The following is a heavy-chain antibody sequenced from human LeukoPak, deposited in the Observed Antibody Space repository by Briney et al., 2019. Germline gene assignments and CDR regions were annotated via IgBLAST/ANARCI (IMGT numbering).Heavy chain of an antibody. J-gene: IGHJ3*02. Sequence: ASVKVSFKASGYTFTGYYMHWVRQAPGQGLEWMGWINPNSGGTNYAQKFQGRVTMTRDTSISTAYMELSRLRSDDTAVYYCARSSVAGTAFDIWGQGTMVTVSS. V-gene: IGHV1-2*02. D-gene: IGHD6-19*01. CDR1: GYTFTGYY. CDR3: ARSSVAGTAFDI. CDR2: INPNSGGT.